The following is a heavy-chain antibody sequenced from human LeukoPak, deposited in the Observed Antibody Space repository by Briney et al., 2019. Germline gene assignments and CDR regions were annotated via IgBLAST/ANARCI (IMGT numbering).Heavy chain of an antibody. CDR3: ARGTKRTVQWLVTY. D-gene: IGHD6-19*01. J-gene: IGHJ4*02. CDR2: ISSSSSYI. V-gene: IGHV3-21*04. CDR1: GFTFSSYS. Sequence: GGSLRLSCAASGFTFSSYSMNWVRQAPGKGLEWVSSISSSSSYIYYADSVKGRFTISRDNAKNSLYLQMNSLRAEDTAVYYCARGTKRTVQWLVTYWGQGTLVTVSS.